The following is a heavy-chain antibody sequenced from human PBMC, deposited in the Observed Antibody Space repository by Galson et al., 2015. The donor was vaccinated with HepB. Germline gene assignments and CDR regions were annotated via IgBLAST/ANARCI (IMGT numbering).Heavy chain of an antibody. CDR3: AKDHGGPNDY. CDR1: GVTLSRYW. D-gene: IGHD5-24*01. CDR2: INEDGSSR. Sequence: SLRLSCAASGVTLSRYWVHWVRQVPGKGLVWVARINEDGSSRAYADSVRGRFPISRDNAKNMLYLEMNSLRAEDTAVYYCAKDHGGPNDYWGQGTLVTVSS. V-gene: IGHV3-74*01. J-gene: IGHJ4*02.